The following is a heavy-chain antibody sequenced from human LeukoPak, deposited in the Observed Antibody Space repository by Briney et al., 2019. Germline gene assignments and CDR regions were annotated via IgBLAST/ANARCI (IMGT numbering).Heavy chain of an antibody. V-gene: IGHV3-23*01. CDR1: GFTFSDYY. CDR2: ISGSGGST. J-gene: IGHJ3*02. D-gene: IGHD3-22*01. Sequence: GGSLRLSCAASGFTFSDYYMSWIRQAPGKGLEWVSAISGSGGSTYYADSVKGRFTISRDNSKNTLYLQMNSLRAEDTAVYYCAKESYDSSGYYPDAFDIWGQGTMVTVSS. CDR3: AKESYDSSGYYPDAFDI.